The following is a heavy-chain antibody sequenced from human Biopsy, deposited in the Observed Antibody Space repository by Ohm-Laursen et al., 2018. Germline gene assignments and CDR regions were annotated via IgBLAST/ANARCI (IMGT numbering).Heavy chain of an antibody. D-gene: IGHD6-19*01. Sequence: TQTLTLTCTFSGFSLTTGGVGVGWIRQPPGKALEWLALIYWDDDKRYSPSLKKRLSITKDTSQNQVVLTMTNMDPVDTATYYCARTGQWLVQKVGDFDSWGQGTLVTVSS. CDR3: ARTGQWLVQKVGDFDS. CDR1: GFSLTTGGVG. J-gene: IGHJ4*02. V-gene: IGHV2-5*02. CDR2: IYWDDDK.